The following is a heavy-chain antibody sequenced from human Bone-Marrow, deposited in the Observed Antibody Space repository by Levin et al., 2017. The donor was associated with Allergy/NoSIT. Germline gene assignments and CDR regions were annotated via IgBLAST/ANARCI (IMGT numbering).Heavy chain of an antibody. J-gene: IGHJ4*02. CDR2: IYSTGIM. CDR3: ASLSY. V-gene: IGHV3-66*01. CDR1: GLSVSGNY. Sequence: GGSLRLSCAVSGLSVSGNYMSWVRQAPGKKLEWVAAIYSTGIMYYADSLKGRFTISRDTSKDRVYLQMYSLSLEDTAVYYCASLSYWGQGTLVTVSS.